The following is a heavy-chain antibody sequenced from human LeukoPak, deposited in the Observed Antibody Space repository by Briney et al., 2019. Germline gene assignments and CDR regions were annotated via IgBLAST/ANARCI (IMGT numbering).Heavy chain of an antibody. CDR3: AKPYDFWSGYYGDAFDI. D-gene: IGHD3-3*01. J-gene: IGHJ3*02. Sequence: SQTLSLTCTVSGGSISSGGYYWSWIRQHPGKGLEWIGYIYYSGSTYYNPSLKSRVTISVDTSKNQFSLKLSSVTAADTAVYYCAKPYDFWSGYYGDAFDIWGQGTMVTVSS. CDR1: GGSISSGGYY. V-gene: IGHV4-31*03. CDR2: IYYSGST.